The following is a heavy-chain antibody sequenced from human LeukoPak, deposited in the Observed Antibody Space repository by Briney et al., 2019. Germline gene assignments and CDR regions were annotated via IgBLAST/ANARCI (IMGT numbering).Heavy chain of an antibody. CDR1: GYTFRDFG. Sequence: SVKVSCKASGYTFRDFGISWVRQAPGQGLEWMGGIIPIFGTANYAQKFQGRVTITADESTSTAYMELSSLRSEDTAVYYCARDPDYWGQGTLVTVSS. CDR3: ARDPDY. J-gene: IGHJ4*02. CDR2: IIPIFGTA. V-gene: IGHV1-69*13.